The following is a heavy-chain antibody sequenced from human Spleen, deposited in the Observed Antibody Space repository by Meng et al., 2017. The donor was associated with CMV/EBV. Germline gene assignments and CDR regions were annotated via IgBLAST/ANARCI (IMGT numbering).Heavy chain of an antibody. Sequence: SVKVSCKASGGTFSSYAISWVRQAPGQGLEWMGGIIPIFGTANYAQKFQGRVTITTDESTSTAYMELSSLRSEDTAVYYCARSRNFWSGYYKAPRAEYFQHWGQGTLVTVSS. V-gene: IGHV1-69*05. D-gene: IGHD3-3*01. J-gene: IGHJ1*01. CDR2: IIPIFGTA. CDR3: ARSRNFWSGYYKAPRAEYFQH. CDR1: GGTFSSYA.